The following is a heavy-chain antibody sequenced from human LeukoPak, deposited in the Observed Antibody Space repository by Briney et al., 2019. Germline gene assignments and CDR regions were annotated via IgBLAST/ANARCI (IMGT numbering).Heavy chain of an antibody. J-gene: IGHJ4*02. V-gene: IGHV3-23*01. CDR2: ISGSGGST. CDR3: AKGYGSGSYLADY. CDR1: GFTFSSYA. Sequence: PGGSLGLSCAASGFTFSSYAMNWARQAPGKGLEWVSAISGSGGSTYYADSVKGRFTISRDNSENTLYLQMNSLRAEDTAVYYCAKGYGSGSYLADYWGQGTLVTVSS. D-gene: IGHD3-10*01.